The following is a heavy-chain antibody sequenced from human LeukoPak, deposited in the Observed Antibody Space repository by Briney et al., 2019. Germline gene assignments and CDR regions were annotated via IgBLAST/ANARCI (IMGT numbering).Heavy chain of an antibody. J-gene: IGHJ5*02. CDR1: GFTFNIYW. D-gene: IGHD6-19*01. CDR2: INSDGSIT. CDR3: AGSGWETHFDH. V-gene: IGHV3-74*01. Sequence: PGGSLRLSCAASGFTFNIYWMHWVRRAPGKGLVWVSRINSDGSITNYADSVRGRFTISRDNAKNTLYLQMNSLRAEDTAVYFGAGSGWETHFDHWGQGTLVTVSS.